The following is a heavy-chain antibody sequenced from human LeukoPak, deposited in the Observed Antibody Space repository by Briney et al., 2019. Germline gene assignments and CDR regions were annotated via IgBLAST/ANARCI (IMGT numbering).Heavy chain of an antibody. J-gene: IGHJ4*02. D-gene: IGHD3-22*01. Sequence: SETLSLTCTVSGGSISSGGYYWSWIRQHPGKGLEWIGEMYLSGTTHSNPSVKSRVTISIDKSKNQFFLNLSSVTAADTAVYYCAGLVGRYSSGLYYYYFDYWGQGTLVTVSS. CDR3: AGLVGRYSSGLYYYYFDY. CDR2: MYLSGTT. V-gene: IGHV4-31*09. CDR1: GGSISSGGYY.